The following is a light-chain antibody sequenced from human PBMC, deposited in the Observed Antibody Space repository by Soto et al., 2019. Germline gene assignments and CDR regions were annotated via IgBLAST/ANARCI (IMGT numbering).Light chain of an antibody. J-gene: IGKJ4*01. V-gene: IGKV1-5*01. CDR3: QQYNSYSLT. CDR1: QSISSW. Sequence: DIQMTQSPSTLSASVGDRVTITCRASQSISSWLAWYQQKPGKAPKLLIYDASSLESGVPSRFSGSGSGTEFTLTISSLQPDAFATYFCQQYNSYSLTFGGGNKVEIK. CDR2: DAS.